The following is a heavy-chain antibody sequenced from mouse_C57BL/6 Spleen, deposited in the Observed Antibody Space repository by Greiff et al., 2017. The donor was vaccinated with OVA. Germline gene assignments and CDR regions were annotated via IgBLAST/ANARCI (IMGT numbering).Heavy chain of an antibody. CDR2: IYPGDGDT. D-gene: IGHD1-1*01. J-gene: IGHJ1*03. CDR1: GYAFSSSW. Sequence: VKLQESGPELVKPGASVKISCKASGYAFSSSWMNWVKQRPGKGLEWIGRIYPGDGDTNYNGKFKGKATLTADKSSSTAYMQLSSLTSEDSAVYFCARWGYGSSWYFDVWGTGTTVTVSS. CDR3: ARWGYGSSWYFDV. V-gene: IGHV1-82*01.